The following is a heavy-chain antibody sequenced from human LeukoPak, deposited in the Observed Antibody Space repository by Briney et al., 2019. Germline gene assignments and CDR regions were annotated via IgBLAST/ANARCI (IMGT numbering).Heavy chain of an antibody. CDR1: GFTVSTNY. CDR3: ARWPDSGTHGMDV. V-gene: IGHV3-66*01. J-gene: IGHJ6*02. Sequence: GGSLSLSCAASGFTVSTNYMNWVRQAPGRGLEWVSVIYSGGSTYYVDSVKGRFTISRDNSKNTLHLLMNSLRAEDTAVYYCARWPDSGTHGMDVWGQGTTVTVS. CDR2: IYSGGST. D-gene: IGHD1-26*01.